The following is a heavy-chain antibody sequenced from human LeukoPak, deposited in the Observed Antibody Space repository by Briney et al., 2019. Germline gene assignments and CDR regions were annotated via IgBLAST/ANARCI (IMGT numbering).Heavy chain of an antibody. J-gene: IGHJ4*02. D-gene: IGHD3-22*01. CDR3: ARPYYYDSSGYYQYYFDY. CDR1: GYTFTSYG. V-gene: IGHV1-18*01. CDR2: ISAYNGNA. Sequence: GASVKVSCKASGYTFTSYGISWARQAPGQGLEWMGWISAYNGNANYAQKLQGRVTMTTDTSTSTAYMELRSLRSDDTAVYYCARPYYYDSSGYYQYYFDYWGQGTLVTVSS.